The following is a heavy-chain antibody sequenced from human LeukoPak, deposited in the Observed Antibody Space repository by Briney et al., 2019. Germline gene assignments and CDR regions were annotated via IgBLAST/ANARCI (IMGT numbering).Heavy chain of an antibody. D-gene: IGHD5-12*01. CDR1: GGSISSRGYY. Sequence: PSQTLSLTCTVSGGSISSRGYYWTWIRQSAGKGLEWIGRIYPSGNTNYNPSLKSRVTISLDASKNQFSLMLSSVTAADTAVYYCARVLGRPPVVATIDYWGQGTLVTVSS. CDR3: ARVLGRPPVVATIDY. J-gene: IGHJ4*02. CDR2: IYPSGNT. V-gene: IGHV4-61*02.